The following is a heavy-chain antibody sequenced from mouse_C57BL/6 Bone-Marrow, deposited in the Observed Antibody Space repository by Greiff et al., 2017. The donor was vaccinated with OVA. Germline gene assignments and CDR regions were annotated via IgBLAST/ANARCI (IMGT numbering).Heavy chain of an antibody. CDR3: ARRGYWGWVDY. D-gene: IGHD3-3*01. CDR2: IYPGSGNT. CDR1: GYTFTDYY. Sequence: VQLQQSGAELVRPGASVKLSCKASGYTFTDYYINWVKQRPGQGLEWIARIYPGSGNTYYNEKFKGKATLTAEKSSSTAYMQLSSLTSEDSAVYFCARRGYWGWVDYWGQGTSVTVSS. J-gene: IGHJ4*01. V-gene: IGHV1-76*01.